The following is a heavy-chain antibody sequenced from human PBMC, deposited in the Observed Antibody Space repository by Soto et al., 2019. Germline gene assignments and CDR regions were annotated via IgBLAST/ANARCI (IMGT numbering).Heavy chain of an antibody. V-gene: IGHV1-69*01. D-gene: IGHD1-26*01. CDR2: IITSTGTT. J-gene: IGHJ6*02. CDR3: ARGVGATYPYFYYGMDV. CDR1: GGASSNYA. Sequence: QVQLVQSGAEVKKPGSSMKVSCKAAGGASSNYAFSWVRQAPGQGLEWMGGIITSTGTTNYAQKFQGRVTITADESTSTAYVELSSLRSEDTAVYYCARGVGATYPYFYYGMDVWGPGTTATVSS.